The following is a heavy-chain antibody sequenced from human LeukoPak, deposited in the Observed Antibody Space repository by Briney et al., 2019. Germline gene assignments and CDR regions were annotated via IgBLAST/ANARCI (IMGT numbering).Heavy chain of an antibody. Sequence: SVKVSCKASGGTFTSYAISWVRQAPGQGLEWRGRIIPIFGIANYAQKFQGRVTITADKSTSTAYMELSSLRSEDPAVYYCASQLYSGSYSNFDYWGQGTLVTVS. CDR1: GGTFTSYA. J-gene: IGHJ4*02. D-gene: IGHD1-26*01. CDR3: ASQLYSGSYSNFDY. V-gene: IGHV1-69*04. CDR2: IIPIFGIA.